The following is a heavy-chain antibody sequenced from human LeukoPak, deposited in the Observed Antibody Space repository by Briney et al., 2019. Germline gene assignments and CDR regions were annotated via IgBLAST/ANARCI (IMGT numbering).Heavy chain of an antibody. CDR2: INPTSGGT. CDR1: GYTFTGYY. J-gene: IGHJ1*01. D-gene: IGHD1-26*01. CDR3: ARSGSYGEYFPH. V-gene: IGHV1-2*02. Sequence: ASVKVSCKASGYTFTGYYIHWLRQAPGQGLEWMGWINPTSGGTNYAQNFQGRVTMTRDTSSTTAYTEMNRLRSDDTAVYFCARSGSYGEYFPHWGQGTLVTVS.